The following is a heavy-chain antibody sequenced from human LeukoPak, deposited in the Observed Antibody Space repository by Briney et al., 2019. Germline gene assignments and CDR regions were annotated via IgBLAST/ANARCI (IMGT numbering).Heavy chain of an antibody. Sequence: GGSLRLSCAASGITFSGNAIHWVRQPPGRGLEWVAVISKDGSEKSYADSVKGRFTISRDDSKNWLYLQMNSLRPEDTAFYYCATNEDDSGSNYRAFHYWGQGTLVTGSS. CDR1: GITFSGNA. D-gene: IGHD1-26*01. V-gene: IGHV3-30*04. CDR2: ISKDGSEK. J-gene: IGHJ4*02. CDR3: ATNEDDSGSNYRAFHY.